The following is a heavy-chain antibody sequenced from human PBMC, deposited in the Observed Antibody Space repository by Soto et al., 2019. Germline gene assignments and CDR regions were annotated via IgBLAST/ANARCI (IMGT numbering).Heavy chain of an antibody. Sequence: QVQLVESGGGVVQPGRSLRLSCAAPGFTFSSYGMHWVRQAPGKGLEWVTVISYDGKVAYYADSGKGRFTISRDNSKNTLYLQMNSLRTEDTAMYYCAKEGPITNWYFDYWGQGTLVTVSS. CDR1: GFTFSSYG. CDR3: AKEGPITNWYFDY. V-gene: IGHV3-30*18. J-gene: IGHJ4*02. D-gene: IGHD1-1*01. CDR2: ISYDGKVA.